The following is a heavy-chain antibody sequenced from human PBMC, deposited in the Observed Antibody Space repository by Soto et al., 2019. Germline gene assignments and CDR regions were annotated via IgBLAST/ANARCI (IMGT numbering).Heavy chain of an antibody. CDR2: IYSGGST. J-gene: IGHJ6*02. D-gene: IGHD6-13*01. CDR1: GFTVSSNY. CDR3: ARDRIAAAGRGEYYYYYYGMDV. Sequence: GSLRLSCAASGFTVSSNYMSWVRQAPGKGLEWVSVIYSGGSTYYADSVKGRFTISRDNSKNTLYLQMNSLRAEDTAVYYCARDRIAAAGRGEYYYYYYGMDVWGQGTTVTVSS. V-gene: IGHV3-53*01.